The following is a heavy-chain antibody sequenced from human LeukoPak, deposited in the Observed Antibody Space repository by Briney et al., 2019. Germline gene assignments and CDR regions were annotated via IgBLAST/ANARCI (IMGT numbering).Heavy chain of an antibody. D-gene: IGHD5-12*01. Sequence: SVKVSCKASGGTFSSYAISWVRQAPGQGLEWMGRIIPILGIANYAQKFQGRVTITADKSTSTAYMELSSLRSEDTAVYYCARAGRDGYNYHYWGQGTLVTVSS. CDR2: IIPILGIA. CDR3: ARAGRDGYNYHY. J-gene: IGHJ4*02. CDR1: GGTFSSYA. V-gene: IGHV1-69*04.